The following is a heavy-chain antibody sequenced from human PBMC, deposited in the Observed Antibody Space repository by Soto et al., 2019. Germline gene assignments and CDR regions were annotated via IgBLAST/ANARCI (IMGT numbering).Heavy chain of an antibody. D-gene: IGHD6-6*01. CDR3: AKEKDRSAARGRRVWFDP. CDR1: GFTFSSYG. V-gene: IGHV3-30*18. J-gene: IGHJ5*02. Sequence: QVQLVESGGGVVQPGRSLRLSCAASGFTFSSYGMHWVRQAPGKGLEWVAVISYDGSNKYYADSVKGRFTISRDNSQNTLYRQMNSLRADDTAVYYCAKEKDRSAARGRRVWFDPWGQGTLVTVSS. CDR2: ISYDGSNK.